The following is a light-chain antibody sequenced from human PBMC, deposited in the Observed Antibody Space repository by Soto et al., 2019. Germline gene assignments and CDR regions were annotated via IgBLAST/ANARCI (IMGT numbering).Light chain of an antibody. CDR3: CSYAGSRTYV. CDR1: SSDVGSYNL. J-gene: IGLJ1*01. Sequence: QSALTQPASVSVSPGQSITFSCTGTSSDVGSYNLVSWYQQHPGKAPKLIIYEVSKRPSGVSNGFSGSKSGNTASLTISGLQAEDEADYYCCSYAGSRTYVFGTGTKVTVL. V-gene: IGLV2-23*02. CDR2: EVS.